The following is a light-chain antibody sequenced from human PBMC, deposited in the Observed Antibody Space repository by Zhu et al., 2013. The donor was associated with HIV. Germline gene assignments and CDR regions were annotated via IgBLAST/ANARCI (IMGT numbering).Light chain of an antibody. Sequence: EIVMTQSPATLSVSPGERATLSCRASQSVSSNLAWYQQKPGQAPRLLIYGASSRATGIPDRFSGSGSGTDFTLTISRLEPEDFAVYYCQQYGSSVCSFGRGDQAGDQT. V-gene: IGKV3-20*01. CDR3: QQYGSSVCS. CDR2: GAS. J-gene: IGKJ2*04. CDR1: QSVSSN.